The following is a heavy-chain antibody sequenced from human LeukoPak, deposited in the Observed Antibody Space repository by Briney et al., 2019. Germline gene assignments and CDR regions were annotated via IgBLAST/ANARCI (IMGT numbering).Heavy chain of an antibody. D-gene: IGHD4-17*01. V-gene: IGHV3-21*01. Sequence: GGSLRLSCAASGFTFSSYSMNWVRQAPGKGLEWVSSISSSSSYIYYADSVKGRFTISRDNAKNSLYLQMNSLRAEDTAVYYCASPMTTVTTSEDYWGQGTLVTVSS. CDR1: GFTFSSYS. CDR2: ISSSSSYI. J-gene: IGHJ4*02. CDR3: ASPMTTVTTSEDY.